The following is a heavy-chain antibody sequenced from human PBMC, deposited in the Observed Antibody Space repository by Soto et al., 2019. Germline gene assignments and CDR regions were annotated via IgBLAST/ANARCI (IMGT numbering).Heavy chain of an antibody. V-gene: IGHV1-69*01. D-gene: IGHD2-15*01. Sequence: QVQLVQSGAEVKKPGSSVKVSFKASGGTFSSYAISWVRQAPGQGLEWMGGIIPMFGTANDVEKFQGRVTITADESTSTAYMELSSLRSEDTAVYYCARDPVVVVAATPNYYYGMDVWGQGTTVTVSS. J-gene: IGHJ6*02. CDR3: ARDPVVVVAATPNYYYGMDV. CDR1: GGTFSSYA. CDR2: IIPMFGTA.